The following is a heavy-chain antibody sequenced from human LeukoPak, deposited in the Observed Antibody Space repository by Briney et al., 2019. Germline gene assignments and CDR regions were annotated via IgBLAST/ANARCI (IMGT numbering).Heavy chain of an antibody. J-gene: IGHJ4*02. CDR2: INHSGSP. CDR1: GGSFSGYY. Sequence: PSETLSLTCAVYGGSFSGYYWSWIRPPPGKGLEWIGEINHSGSPNYNPSLKSRVTISVDTSKNQFSLKLSSVTAADTAVYYCARGRVLDSSGWPAHPDQYYFDYWGQGTLVTVAS. D-gene: IGHD6-19*01. V-gene: IGHV4-34*01. CDR3: ARGRVLDSSGWPAHPDQYYFDY.